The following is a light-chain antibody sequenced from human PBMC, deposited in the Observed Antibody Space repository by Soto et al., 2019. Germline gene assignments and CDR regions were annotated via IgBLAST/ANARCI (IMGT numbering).Light chain of an antibody. CDR2: GIS. CDR3: QQHGQWPIT. Sequence: ETVMTQSPATLSVSPGERATLSCRASQSVSSNLAWYQQKPGQPPRLLIYGISKRATDIPDRFSGSGSGTEFTLTISSLQPEDFATYYCQQHGQWPITFGQGTRLEIK. J-gene: IGKJ5*01. CDR1: QSVSSN. V-gene: IGKV3D-15*01.